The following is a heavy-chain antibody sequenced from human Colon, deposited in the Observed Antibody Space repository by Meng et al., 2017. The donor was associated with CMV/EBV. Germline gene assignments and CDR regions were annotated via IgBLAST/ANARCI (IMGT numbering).Heavy chain of an antibody. CDR2: IHDSEGT. CDR1: DDSISSYY. Sequence: QVQLHESGPGLVKPSETLSLTCTVSDDSISSYYWTWIRQPPGKGLEWIGYIHDSEGTKYKPSLKSRVTISLDMSKSQFSLKLSSVTAADTAVYYCARGGYESGKYLVLDYWGQGALVTVSS. J-gene: IGHJ4*02. CDR3: ARGGYESGKYLVLDY. V-gene: IGHV4-59*01. D-gene: IGHD2-2*01.